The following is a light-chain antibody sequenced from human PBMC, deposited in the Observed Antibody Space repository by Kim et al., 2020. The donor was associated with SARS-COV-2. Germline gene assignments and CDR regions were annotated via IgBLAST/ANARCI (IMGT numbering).Light chain of an antibody. CDR3: QQYGSSPYT. CDR1: QTVSSSS. J-gene: IGKJ2*01. Sequence: SPGERATLSCRASQTVSSSSLAWYQQKPGQAPRLVINGASSRATGIPDRFSGSGSGTDFSLTISRLEPEDFAVYYCQQYGSSPYTFGQGTKLEI. V-gene: IGKV3-20*01. CDR2: GAS.